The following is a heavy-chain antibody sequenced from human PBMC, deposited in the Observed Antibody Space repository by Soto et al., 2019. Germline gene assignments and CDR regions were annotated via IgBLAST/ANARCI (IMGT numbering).Heavy chain of an antibody. CDR3: ARAWVVVTAPDY. CDR2: INAGNGNT. V-gene: IGHV1-3*01. D-gene: IGHD2-21*02. CDR1: GYTFTSYA. Sequence: EASVKVSCKASGYTFTSYAMHWVRQAPGQRLEWMGWINAGNGNTKYSQKFQGRVTITRDTSASTAYMELSSLRSEDTAVYYCARAWVVVTAPDYWGQGTLVTVS. J-gene: IGHJ4*02.